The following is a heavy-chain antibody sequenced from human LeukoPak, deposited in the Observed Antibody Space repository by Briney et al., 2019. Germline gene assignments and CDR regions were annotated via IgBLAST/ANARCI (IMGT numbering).Heavy chain of an antibody. D-gene: IGHD3-22*01. J-gene: IGHJ3*02. Sequence: PGGSLRLSCAASGFIFDDYAMHWVRHAPGKGLEWVSGISWNTGSIGYADSVKGRFTISRDNAKNSLYLQMNSLRAEDTALYYCAKDRSSSGYDAFDIWGQGTMVTVSS. V-gene: IGHV3-9*01. CDR1: GFIFDDYA. CDR3: AKDRSSSGYDAFDI. CDR2: ISWNTGSI.